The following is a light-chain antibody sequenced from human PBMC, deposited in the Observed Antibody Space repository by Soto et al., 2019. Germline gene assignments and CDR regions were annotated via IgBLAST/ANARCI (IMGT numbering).Light chain of an antibody. CDR3: CSYATRDTYV. V-gene: IGLV2-23*01. CDR2: EAN. Sequence: QAVLTEPASVSGSPGQSITISCTVTSSDVGSYKLVSWYRPHAGKAPTLIIYEANKRPSGISNRFSGSESGNTASLTISGLQPEDEADYYCCSYATRDTYVFGTGTKVTVL. J-gene: IGLJ1*01. CDR1: SSDVGSYKL.